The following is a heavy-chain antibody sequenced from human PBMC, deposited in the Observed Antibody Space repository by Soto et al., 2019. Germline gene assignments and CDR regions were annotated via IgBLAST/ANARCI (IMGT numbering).Heavy chain of an antibody. CDR1: GYTFTSYA. J-gene: IGHJ2*01. D-gene: IGHD4-17*01. Sequence: QVQVVQSGAEVKKPGASVKVSCKASGYTFTSYAMHWVRQAPGQRLEWMGWINPGNGNTKNSQKFQGRVTITRDTLARTAYMELSSLRSEDTAVYYCARGASSVTTFYFDLWGRGTLVTVSS. CDR3: ARGASSVTTFYFDL. CDR2: INPGNGNT. V-gene: IGHV1-3*01.